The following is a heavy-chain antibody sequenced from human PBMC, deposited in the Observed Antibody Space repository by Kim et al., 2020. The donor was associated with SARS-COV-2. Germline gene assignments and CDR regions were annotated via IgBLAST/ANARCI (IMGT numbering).Heavy chain of an antibody. V-gene: IGHV3-30-3*01. D-gene: IGHD3-10*01. CDR3: VRSVRGFAELSH. CDR1: GFIFSTFA. J-gene: IGHJ4*02. Sequence: GGSLRLSCAASGFIFSTFAMHWVRHAPGKGLEWVAGISYDGINKYYADSVRGRFTISRDNPKNTLDVQMNSLRAEDSAVYYCVRSVRGFAELSHWGQGT. CDR2: ISYDGINK.